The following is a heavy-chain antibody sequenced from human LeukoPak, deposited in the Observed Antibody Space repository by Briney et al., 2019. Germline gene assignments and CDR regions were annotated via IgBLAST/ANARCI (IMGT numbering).Heavy chain of an antibody. CDR3: ARDHDY. Sequence: NLQDRVTITRDTSASTAYMELSSLRSEDTAVYYCARDHDYWGQGTLVTVSS. J-gene: IGHJ4*02. V-gene: IGHV1-3*01.